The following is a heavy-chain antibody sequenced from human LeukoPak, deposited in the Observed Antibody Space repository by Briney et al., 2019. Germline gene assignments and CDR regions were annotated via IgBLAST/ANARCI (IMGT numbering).Heavy chain of an antibody. CDR2: IIPIFGTA. D-gene: IGHD3-10*01. V-gene: IGHV1-69*05. CDR1: GGTFSSYA. CDR3: ASRFTMVRGVIGFDY. Sequence: SVNVSCKASGGTFSSYAISWVRQAPGQGLEWMGGIIPIFGTANYAQKFQGRVTITTDESTSTAYMELSSLRSEDTAVYYCASRFTMVRGVIGFDYWGQGTLVTVSS. J-gene: IGHJ4*02.